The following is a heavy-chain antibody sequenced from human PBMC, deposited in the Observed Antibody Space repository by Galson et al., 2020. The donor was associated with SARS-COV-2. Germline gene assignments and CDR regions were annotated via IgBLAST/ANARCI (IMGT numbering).Heavy chain of an antibody. CDR2: IYYSGKI. Sequence: SETLSLTCNVSGGSSSSGSYYWGWIRQPPGKGLEWIGSIYYSGKIYYNPSLKSRVSISVDMSRNHFSLKLTSVTAADTAVYYCARLTIRMIFTNITDYFFDHWGQGTLVTVSS. D-gene: IGHD3-9*01. CDR3: ARLTIRMIFTNITDYFFDH. CDR1: GGSSSSGSYY. V-gene: IGHV4-39*02. J-gene: IGHJ4*02.